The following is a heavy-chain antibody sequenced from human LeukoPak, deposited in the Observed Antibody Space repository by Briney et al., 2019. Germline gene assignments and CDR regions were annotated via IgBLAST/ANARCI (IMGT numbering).Heavy chain of an antibody. CDR2: IKSKADGGTT. D-gene: IGHD1-1*01. CDR3: VQTGNYPRNYDY. V-gene: IGHV3-15*01. CDR1: GFTLTNAW. Sequence: GGSLRLSCVASGFTLTNAWMSWVCQVPGKGLEWVARIKSKADGGTTDYAAPVKGRFTISREDSTDTLYPQMNSLKTEDTALYYCVQTGNYPRNYDYWGQGTLVTVSS. J-gene: IGHJ4*02.